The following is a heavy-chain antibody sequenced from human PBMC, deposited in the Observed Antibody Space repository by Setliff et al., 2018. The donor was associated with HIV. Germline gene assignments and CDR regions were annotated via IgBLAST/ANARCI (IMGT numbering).Heavy chain of an antibody. Sequence: SETLSLTCTVSGGSFSSSTYSWGWIRQPPGMELEWIGSIHSSGTTDYNPSLKSRVATPVDTSRSQFSLKLRSVTAADTAVYYCARHKTNYDFYAFDVWGQGTMVSV. CDR1: GGSFSSSTYS. V-gene: IGHV4-39*01. CDR2: IHSSGTT. D-gene: IGHD3-3*01. CDR3: ARHKTNYDFYAFDV. J-gene: IGHJ3*01.